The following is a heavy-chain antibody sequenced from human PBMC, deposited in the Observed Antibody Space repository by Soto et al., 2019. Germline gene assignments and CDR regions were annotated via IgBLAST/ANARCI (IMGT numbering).Heavy chain of an antibody. D-gene: IGHD1-20*01. CDR3: AKGLTGTTPFDY. CDR1: GFGFTFSNYY. CDR2: ISGSGGST. V-gene: IGHV3-23*01. J-gene: IGHJ4*02. Sequence: GGSLRLSCAASGFGFTFSNYYMNWIRQAPGKGLEWVSSISGSGGSTYYADSVKGRFTISRDNSKNTLYLQMNSLRAEDTAVYYCAKGLTGTTPFDYWGQGTLVTVSS.